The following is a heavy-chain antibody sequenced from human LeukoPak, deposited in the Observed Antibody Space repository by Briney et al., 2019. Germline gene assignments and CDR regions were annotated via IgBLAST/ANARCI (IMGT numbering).Heavy chain of an antibody. J-gene: IGHJ4*02. Sequence: SETLSLTCAVSGGSISGFYWSWIRQPPGKGLEWIGYIYYSGSTNYNPSLKSRVTISVDTSKNQFSLKLSSVTAADTAVYYCARSQNYDILTALGYWGQGTLVTVSS. V-gene: IGHV4-59*01. CDR1: GGSISGFY. D-gene: IGHD3-9*01. CDR2: IYYSGST. CDR3: ARSQNYDILTALGY.